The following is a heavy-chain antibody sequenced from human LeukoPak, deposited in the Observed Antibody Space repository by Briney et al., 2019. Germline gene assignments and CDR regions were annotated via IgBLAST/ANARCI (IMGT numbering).Heavy chain of an antibody. D-gene: IGHD3-22*01. CDR1: GGSNSSYY. V-gene: IGHV4-59*06. Sequence: PSETLSLTCTVSGGSNSSYYWSWIRQHPGKGLEWIGYIYYSGSTYYNPSLKSRVTISVDTSKNQFSLKLSSVTAADAAVYYCARDNHYYDSSGHRNWFDPWGQGTLVTVSS. CDR3: ARDNHYYDSSGHRNWFDP. CDR2: IYYSGST. J-gene: IGHJ5*02.